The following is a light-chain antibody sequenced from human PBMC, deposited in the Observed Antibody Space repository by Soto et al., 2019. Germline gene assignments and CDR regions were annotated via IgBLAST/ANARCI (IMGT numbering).Light chain of an antibody. CDR2: GGS. CDR1: QNIHSF. Sequence: DIQMTQSPSSLAASVGERVTITCRASQNIHSFLNWYQQKPGKAPQVLIYGGSALQSGVPSRFSGSGSGTDFTLTISSLQPEDFATYYCQQAKNFPWTFGQGTRVEIK. J-gene: IGKJ1*01. V-gene: IGKV1-39*01. CDR3: QQAKNFPWT.